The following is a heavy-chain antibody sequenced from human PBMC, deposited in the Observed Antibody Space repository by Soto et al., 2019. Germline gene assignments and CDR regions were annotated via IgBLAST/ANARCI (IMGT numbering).Heavy chain of an antibody. CDR1: GYTFTGYY. Sequence: GASVKVSCKASGYTFTGYYMHWVRQAPGQGLEWMGWINPNSGGTNYAQKFQGWVTMTRDTSISTAYMELSRLRSDDTAVYYCARANQYYYDSSGYYPFDYWGQGTLVTVSS. D-gene: IGHD3-22*01. CDR2: INPNSGGT. J-gene: IGHJ4*02. V-gene: IGHV1-2*04. CDR3: ARANQYYYDSSGYYPFDY.